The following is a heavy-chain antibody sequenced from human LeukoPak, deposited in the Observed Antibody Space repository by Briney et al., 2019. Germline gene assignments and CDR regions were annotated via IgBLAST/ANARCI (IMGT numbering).Heavy chain of an antibody. Sequence: RPSETLSLTCTVSGGSISSYYWSWIRQPPGKGLEWIGYIYYSGSTNYNPSLKSRVTISVDTSKNQFSLKLSSVTAADTAVYYCARGYDFWSGSSYGMDVWGQGTTVTVSS. CDR2: IYYSGST. V-gene: IGHV4-59*12. CDR3: ARGYDFWSGSSYGMDV. CDR1: GGSISSYY. J-gene: IGHJ6*02. D-gene: IGHD3-3*01.